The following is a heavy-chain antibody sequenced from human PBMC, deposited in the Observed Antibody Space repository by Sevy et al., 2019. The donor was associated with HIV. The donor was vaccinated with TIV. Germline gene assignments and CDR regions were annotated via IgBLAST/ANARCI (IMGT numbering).Heavy chain of an antibody. D-gene: IGHD3-10*01. J-gene: IGHJ3*02. CDR2: ISYDGSNK. CDR1: GFTFSSYA. V-gene: IGHV3-30-3*01. Sequence: GGSLRLSCAASGFTFSSYAMYWVRHAPGKGLEWVAVISYDGSNKYYADSVKGRFTISRDNSKNTLYLQMNSLRAEDTAVYYCARGLLWFGDDAFDIWGQGTMVTVSS. CDR3: ARGLLWFGDDAFDI.